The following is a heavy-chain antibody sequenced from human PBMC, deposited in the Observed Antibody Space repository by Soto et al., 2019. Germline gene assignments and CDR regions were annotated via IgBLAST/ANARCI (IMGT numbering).Heavy chain of an antibody. CDR2: INAYNGNT. D-gene: IGHD6-19*01. CDR1: GYTFTTYG. CDR3: ARDPVAGTYFDY. V-gene: IGHV1-18*01. Sequence: QVQLVQSGAEVKKPGASVKVSCKASGYTFTTYGISWVRQAPGQGLEWMGWINAYNGNTNYAQKLQGRVTMTTDTPTSTSYVELRSLSADDTAVYYCARDPVAGTYFDYWGQGTLVTVSS. J-gene: IGHJ4*02.